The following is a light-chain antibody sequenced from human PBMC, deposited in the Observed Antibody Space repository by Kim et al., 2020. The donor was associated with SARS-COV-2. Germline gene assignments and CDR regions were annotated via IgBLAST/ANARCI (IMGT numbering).Light chain of an antibody. J-gene: IGLJ3*02. V-gene: IGLV3-19*01. CDR1: SLRSYY. CDR3: NSRDNSGNHRV. CDR2: GKN. Sequence: SSELTQDPAVSVALGQTVRITCQGDSLRSYYASWYQQKPGQAPVLVIYGKNNRPSGIPDRFSGSSSGNTASLTITGAQAEDEADYYCNSRDNSGNHRVFGGGTKVTVL.